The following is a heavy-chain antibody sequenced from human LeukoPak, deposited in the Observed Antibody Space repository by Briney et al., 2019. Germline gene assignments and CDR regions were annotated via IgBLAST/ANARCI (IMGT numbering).Heavy chain of an antibody. V-gene: IGHV4-34*01. CDR3: ARGGNLRYFDWLLPNWFDP. D-gene: IGHD3-9*01. Sequence: SETLSLTCAVCGGSFSGYYWSWIRQPPGKGLEWIGEINHSGSTNYNPSLKSRVTISVDTSKNQFSLKLSSVTAADTAVYYCARGGNLRYFDWLLPNWFDPWGQGTLVTVSS. J-gene: IGHJ5*02. CDR1: GGSFSGYY. CDR2: INHSGST.